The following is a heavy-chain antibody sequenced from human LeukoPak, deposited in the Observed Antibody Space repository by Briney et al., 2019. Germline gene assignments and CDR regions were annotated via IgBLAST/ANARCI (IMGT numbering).Heavy chain of an antibody. V-gene: IGHV3-53*01. Sequence: GGSLRLSCAASGFTVSSNYMSWVRQAPGKGLEWVSVIYSGGSTYYADSVKGRFTISRDNSKNTLYLQMNSLRAEDTAVYYCARDRGIAVAANYYYYMDVWGKGTTVTISS. CDR2: IYSGGST. D-gene: IGHD6-19*01. J-gene: IGHJ6*03. CDR3: ARDRGIAVAANYYYYMDV. CDR1: GFTVSSNY.